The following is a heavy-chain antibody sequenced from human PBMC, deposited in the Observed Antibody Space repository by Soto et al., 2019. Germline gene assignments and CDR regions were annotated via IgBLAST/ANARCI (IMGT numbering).Heavy chain of an antibody. D-gene: IGHD3-22*01. CDR3: ARDRLRSSYYHYYYYYMDV. J-gene: IGHJ6*03. V-gene: IGHV4-59*01. Sequence: QVQLQESGPGLVKPPETLSLTCPVSGGSINSYYWSWIRQPPGKGLEWIGYLYYSGSTNYNPSLNSRVTISVDTSKNQFCMKLSSVTAADTDLYYCARDRLRSSYYHYYYYYMDVWGKETTVTVSS. CDR1: GGSINSYY. CDR2: LYYSGST.